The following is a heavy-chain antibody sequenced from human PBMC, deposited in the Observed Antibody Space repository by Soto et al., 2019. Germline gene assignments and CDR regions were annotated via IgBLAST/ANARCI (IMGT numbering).Heavy chain of an antibody. CDR2: INPNSSET. CDR3: ARALTRFFDRIPENYYYGMDV. V-gene: IGHV1-2*02. J-gene: IGHJ6*02. Sequence: QVQLVQSGAEVKKPGASVKVSCKPSGHSFSAYYMHWVRQAPGQGLEWMGWINPNSSETKYAQKFQGRVTLTRDRPIRTVYMELSSLRSDDTALYYCARALTRFFDRIPENYYYGMDVWGQGTTVTVSS. D-gene: IGHD3-3*01. CDR1: GHSFSAYY.